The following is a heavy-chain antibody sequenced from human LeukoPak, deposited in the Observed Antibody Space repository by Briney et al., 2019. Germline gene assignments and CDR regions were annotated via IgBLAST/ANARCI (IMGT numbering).Heavy chain of an antibody. Sequence: GRSLRLSCAASGFTFSDYGMHWVRQAPGKGLEWVSSISSSSSHIYYADSVKGRFTISRDNAKNSLYLQMSSLRVEDTAVFYCVRAWGGGSYSDAFDIWGQGTMVTVSS. CDR3: VRAWGGGSYSDAFDI. J-gene: IGHJ3*02. D-gene: IGHD1-26*01. CDR1: GFTFSDYG. CDR2: ISSSSSHI. V-gene: IGHV3-21*06.